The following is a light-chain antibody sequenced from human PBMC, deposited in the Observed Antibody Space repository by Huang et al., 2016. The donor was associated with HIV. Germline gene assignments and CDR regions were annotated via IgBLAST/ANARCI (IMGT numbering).Light chain of an antibody. CDR3: QHYNNWPYT. V-gene: IGKV3-15*01. CDR2: GAS. J-gene: IGKJ2*01. CDR1: QSVSSN. Sequence: EIVMTQSPATLSVSPGERATLSCRASQSVSSNLAWYQQKPGQAPRLLIYGASTSATGIPAMFSGSGSGTEFTLTISSLQSEDFAVYYCQHYNNWPYTFGQGTKLEI.